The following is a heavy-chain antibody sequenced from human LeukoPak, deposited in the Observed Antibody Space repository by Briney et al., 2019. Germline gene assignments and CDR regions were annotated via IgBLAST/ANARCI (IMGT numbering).Heavy chain of an antibody. CDR3: AKDRGETTMMEEFDY. J-gene: IGHJ4*02. Sequence: PGGSLRLSCAASGFTFSDYAMSWVRQAPGKGLEWVSAVSGSGGNTYYADSVKGRFTISRDNSKNTVYMQMNILRAEDTAVYYCAKDRGETTMMEEFDYWGQGTLVTVSS. D-gene: IGHD3-22*01. V-gene: IGHV3-23*01. CDR2: VSGSGGNT. CDR1: GFTFSDYA.